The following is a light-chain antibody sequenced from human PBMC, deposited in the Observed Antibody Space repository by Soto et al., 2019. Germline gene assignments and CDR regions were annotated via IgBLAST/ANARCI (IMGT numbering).Light chain of an antibody. CDR3: MQGGHWPT. Sequence: DVVMTQSPLSLPVTLGQPASISCRSSQSLVSSNGNTYLNWFQQRPGQSPRRLVYKVSNRDSGVPDRFSGSGSSTDFTLNISRVEAEDVGVYYCMQGGHWPTFGQGTKLEIK. CDR1: QSLVSSNGNTY. J-gene: IGKJ2*01. CDR2: KVS. V-gene: IGKV2-30*01.